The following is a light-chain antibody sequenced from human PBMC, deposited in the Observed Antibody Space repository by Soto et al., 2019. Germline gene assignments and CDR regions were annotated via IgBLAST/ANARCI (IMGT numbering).Light chain of an antibody. Sequence: QSVLTQSPSASASLGASVKLTCSLSSGHSSYAIAWHQQQPEKGTRYLMKLHSDGSHTKGDWIPDPFSGSSTGAERYLSISSLQYEDEADYYCQTWGTGIRVFGGGTKVTVL. CDR2: LHSDGSH. CDR3: QTWGTGIRV. CDR1: SGHSSYA. V-gene: IGLV4-69*01. J-gene: IGLJ3*02.